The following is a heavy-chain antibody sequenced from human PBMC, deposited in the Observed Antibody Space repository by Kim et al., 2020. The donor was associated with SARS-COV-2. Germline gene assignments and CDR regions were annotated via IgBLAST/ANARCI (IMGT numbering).Heavy chain of an antibody. J-gene: IGHJ4*02. CDR3: ARSLEWLLAFDY. Sequence: KYSQKFQGRVTIITDTSASTADMELSSLRSEDTAVYYCARSLEWLLAFDYWGQGTLVTVSS. V-gene: IGHV1-3*01. D-gene: IGHD3-3*01.